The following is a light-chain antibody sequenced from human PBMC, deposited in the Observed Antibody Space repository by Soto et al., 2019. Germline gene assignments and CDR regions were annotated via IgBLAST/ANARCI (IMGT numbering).Light chain of an antibody. Sequence: EIVLTQSPGTLSLSPGERATLSCRASQSVSYYLAWYQQKPGQAPRLLIYDASSRATGVPDRFSGSGSGTDFTLTISRLEPEDFAVYFCQHCQPYCHSPPLTFGGATNVDIK. V-gene: IGKV3-20*01. CDR2: DAS. J-gene: IGKJ4*01. CDR3: QHCQPYCHSPPLT. CDR1: QSVSYY.